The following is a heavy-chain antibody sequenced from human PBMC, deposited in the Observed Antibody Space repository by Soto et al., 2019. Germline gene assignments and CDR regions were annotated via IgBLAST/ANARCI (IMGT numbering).Heavy chain of an antibody. CDR2: IIPIFGTA. D-gene: IGHD3-3*01. CDR3: LITIFGVVITHFDY. CDR1: GGTFSSYA. Sequence: SVKVSCKASGGTFSSYAMSWVRQAPGQGLEWMGGIIPIFGTANYAQKFQGRVTITADESTSTAYMELSSLRSEDTAVYYCLITIFGVVITHFDYWGQGTLVTVSS. J-gene: IGHJ4*02. V-gene: IGHV1-69*13.